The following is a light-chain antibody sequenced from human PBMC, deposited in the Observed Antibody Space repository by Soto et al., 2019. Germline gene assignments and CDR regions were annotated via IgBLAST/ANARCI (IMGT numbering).Light chain of an antibody. V-gene: IGKV2-30*01. CDR1: QSLLYSDGDTY. CDR2: KVS. J-gene: IGKJ1*01. Sequence: DVVMTQSPLSLSVTLGQPASISCKSSQSLLYSDGDTYLNWYHQRPGQSPRRLIYKVSTRDSGVPDRFSGSGSGTDFTLKISRVEAEDVGVYYCMQGKHWPWTFGQGTKVEI. CDR3: MQGKHWPWT.